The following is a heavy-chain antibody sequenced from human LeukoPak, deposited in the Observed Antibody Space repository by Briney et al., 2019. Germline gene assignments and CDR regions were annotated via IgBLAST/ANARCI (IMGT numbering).Heavy chain of an antibody. D-gene: IGHD3-3*01. Sequence: GGSLRLSCAASGFTFNTYEMNWVRQAPGKGLEWISYINSAGSTTYYADSVKGRFTISRDNAKNSLFLRVNSLRAEDTAIYYCARGSLQRLPRVFWFDPWGQGTLVTVSS. J-gene: IGHJ5*02. V-gene: IGHV3-48*03. CDR1: GFTFNTYE. CDR3: ARGSLQRLPRVFWFDP. CDR2: INSAGSTT.